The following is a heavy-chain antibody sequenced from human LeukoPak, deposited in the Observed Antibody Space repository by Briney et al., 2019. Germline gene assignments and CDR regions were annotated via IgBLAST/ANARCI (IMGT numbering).Heavy chain of an antibody. D-gene: IGHD3-22*01. CDR1: GYTSTIYG. CDR2: ISAYNGNT. Sequence: ASVKVSCKASGYTSTIYGISWVRQAPGQGLEWMGWISAYNGNTNYAQKLQDRVTLTTDTSTSTAYMELRSLRSDDTAVYFCAREGLLHPYFRDVWGRGTTVTVAS. CDR3: AREGLLHPYFRDV. J-gene: IGHJ6*03. V-gene: IGHV1-18*01.